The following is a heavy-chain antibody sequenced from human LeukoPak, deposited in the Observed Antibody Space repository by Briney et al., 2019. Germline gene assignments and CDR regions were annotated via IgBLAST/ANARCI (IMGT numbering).Heavy chain of an antibody. CDR3: ATGGTYYYGNRTYQTFDY. D-gene: IGHD3-10*01. V-gene: IGHV1-24*01. Sequence: ASVKVSCKISGYTLAEVSIHWVRLAPGKGLEWMGGFDPEDGETFYAQKFQGRVSMTEDTSTDTANMDLSSLRSEDTAVYYCATGGTYYYGNRTYQTFDYWGQGTLLTVSS. J-gene: IGHJ4*02. CDR2: FDPEDGET. CDR1: GYTLAEVS.